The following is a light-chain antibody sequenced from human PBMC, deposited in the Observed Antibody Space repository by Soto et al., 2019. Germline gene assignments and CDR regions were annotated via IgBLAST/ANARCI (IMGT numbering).Light chain of an antibody. J-gene: IGKJ5*01. V-gene: IGKV1-5*01. CDR3: QQYTGPPTT. CDR1: QIVSNV. CDR2: DVS. Sequence: DIQMTQSPTTLSASVGDRVTITCRASQIVSNVLAWFQQKPGKGPELLIYDVSNLQSGVPSRFSGSGSGTDFTLTITRLEPEDSAVYFCQQYTGPPTTFGQGTHWRL.